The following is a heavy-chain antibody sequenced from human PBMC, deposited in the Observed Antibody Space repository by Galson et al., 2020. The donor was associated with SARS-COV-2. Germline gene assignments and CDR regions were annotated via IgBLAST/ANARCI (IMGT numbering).Heavy chain of an antibody. D-gene: IGHD3-3*01. Sequence: GGSLRLSCAASGFTFSSYGMHWVRQAPGKGLEWVAFIRYDGSNKYYADSVKGRFTISRDNSKNTLYLQMNSLRAEDTAVYYCAKDLPVYDFWRGDTFDYWGQGTLVTVSS. J-gene: IGHJ4*02. V-gene: IGHV3-30*02. CDR1: GFTFSSYG. CDR2: IRYDGSNK. CDR3: AKDLPVYDFWRGDTFDY.